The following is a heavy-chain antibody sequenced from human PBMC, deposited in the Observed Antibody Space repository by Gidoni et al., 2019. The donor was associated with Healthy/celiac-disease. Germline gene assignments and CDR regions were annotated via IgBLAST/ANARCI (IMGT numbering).Heavy chain of an antibody. CDR3: ARHDYASMVPAASTYYFDY. J-gene: IGHJ4*02. V-gene: IGHV4-39*01. Sequence: QLQLQESGPGLVKPSETLSLTCTVSGGSISSSSYYWGWDRQPPGKGLEWIGSSYYSGLTYYHPSLKSRVTISVDTSKNQFSLKLSSVTAADTAVYYCARHDYASMVPAASTYYFDYWGQGTLVTVSS. CDR1: GGSISSSSYY. D-gene: IGHD2-2*01. CDR2: SYYSGLT.